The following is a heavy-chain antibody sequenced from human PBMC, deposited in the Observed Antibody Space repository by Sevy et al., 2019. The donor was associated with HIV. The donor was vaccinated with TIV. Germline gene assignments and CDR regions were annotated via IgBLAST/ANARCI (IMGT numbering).Heavy chain of an antibody. V-gene: IGHV3-21*01. J-gene: IGHJ3*02. Sequence: GGSLRLSCAASGFTFSSYSMNWVRQAPGKGLEWVSSISSSSSYIYYADSVKGRFTISRDNAKNSLYLQMNSLRAEDTAVYYCARDVRGKWELLGGDAFDIWGQGTMVTVSS. CDR2: ISSSSSYI. CDR1: GFTFSSYS. CDR3: ARDVRGKWELLGGDAFDI. D-gene: IGHD1-26*01.